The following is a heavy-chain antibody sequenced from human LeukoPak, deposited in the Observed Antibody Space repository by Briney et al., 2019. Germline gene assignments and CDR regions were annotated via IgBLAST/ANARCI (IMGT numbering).Heavy chain of an antibody. CDR3: AKAFVVVPAAPGAFDI. V-gene: IGHV3-30*18. D-gene: IGHD2-2*01. CDR1: GFTFSSYG. CDR2: ISYDGSNK. J-gene: IGHJ3*02. Sequence: GGSLRLSCAASGFTFSSYGMHWVRQAPGKGLEWVAVISYDGSNKYYADSVKGRFTISRDNSKNTLYLQMNSLRAEDTAVYYCAKAFVVVPAAPGAFDIWGQGTMVTVSS.